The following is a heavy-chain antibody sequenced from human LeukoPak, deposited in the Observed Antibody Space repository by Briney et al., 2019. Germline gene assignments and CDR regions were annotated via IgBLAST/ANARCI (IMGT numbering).Heavy chain of an antibody. CDR1: GFTFSSYS. Sequence: PGGSLTLSCAASGFTFSSYSMNWARHPPGKGLEWVSYISSSSSTIYYADSVKGRFTFSTDNAKNSLYLQMNSLRAEDTAVYYCAREAEYSGSWDGDAFDIWGQGTMVTVSS. D-gene: IGHD6-13*01. V-gene: IGHV3-48*01. J-gene: IGHJ3*02. CDR3: AREAEYSGSWDGDAFDI. CDR2: ISSSSSTI.